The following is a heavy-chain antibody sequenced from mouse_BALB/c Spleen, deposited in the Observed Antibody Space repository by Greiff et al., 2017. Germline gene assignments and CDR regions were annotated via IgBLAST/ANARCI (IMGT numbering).Heavy chain of an antibody. CDR1: GYSFTGYY. CDR3: ARNHRYDGAWFAY. V-gene: IGHV1-31*01. J-gene: IGHJ3*01. CDR2: INPYNGAT. D-gene: IGHD2-14*01. Sequence: VQLQQSGPELVKPGASVKISCKASGYSFTGYYMHWVKQSHVKSLEWIGRINPYNGATSYNQNFKDKASLTVDKSSSTAYMELHSLTSEDSAVYYCARNHRYDGAWFAYWGQGTLVTVSA.